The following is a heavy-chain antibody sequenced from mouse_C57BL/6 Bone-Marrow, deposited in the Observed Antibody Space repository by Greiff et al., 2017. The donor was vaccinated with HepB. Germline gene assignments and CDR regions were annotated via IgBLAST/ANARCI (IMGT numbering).Heavy chain of an antibody. CDR2: IYPSSGNT. CDR1: GYTFTSYG. J-gene: IGHJ2*03. D-gene: IGHD1-1*01. CDR3: LTPDTTVGDFDY. V-gene: IGHV1-81*01. Sequence: QVQLKQSGAELARPGASVKLSCKASGYTFTSYGISWVKQRTGQGLEWIGEIYPSSGNTYYNEKFKGKATLTADKSSSTAYMELRSLTSEDSAVSFGLTPDTTVGDFDYWGQGTSLTVTA.